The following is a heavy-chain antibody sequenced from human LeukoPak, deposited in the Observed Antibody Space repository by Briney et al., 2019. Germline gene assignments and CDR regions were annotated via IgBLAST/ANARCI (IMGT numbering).Heavy chain of an antibody. CDR2: IIPILGIA. Sequence: GASVKVSCKASEGTFSSYAISWVRQPPGQGLEWMGRIIPILGIANCAQKFQGRVTITADKSTSTAYMELSSLRSEDTAVYYCARDGEGDCSSTSCYVFHDYWGQGTLVTVSS. CDR1: EGTFSSYA. V-gene: IGHV1-69*04. CDR3: ARDGEGDCSSTSCYVFHDY. J-gene: IGHJ4*02. D-gene: IGHD2-2*01.